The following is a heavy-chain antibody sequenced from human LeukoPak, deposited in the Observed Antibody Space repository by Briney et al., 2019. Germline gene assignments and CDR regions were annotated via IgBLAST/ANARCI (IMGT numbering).Heavy chain of an antibody. CDR1: GGSISNYY. V-gene: IGHV4-4*07. Sequence: SETLSLTCIVSGGSISNYYWTWIRQPAGKGLEWIGHIYSSGISNYNPSLKSRVSMSMDVSKNQFSLKLNSVTAANTAVYYCARVDFWSTYYTDNWFDPWGQGTLVTVSS. CDR3: ARVDFWSTYYTDNWFDP. D-gene: IGHD3-3*01. J-gene: IGHJ5*02. CDR2: IYSSGIS.